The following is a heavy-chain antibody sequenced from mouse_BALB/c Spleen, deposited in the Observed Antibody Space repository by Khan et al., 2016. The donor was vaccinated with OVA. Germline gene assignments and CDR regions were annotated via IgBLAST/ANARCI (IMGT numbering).Heavy chain of an antibody. D-gene: IGHD1-3*01. Sequence: EVELVESGGGLVQPGGSLRLSCATSGFTFTDYYMSWVRQPPGKALEWLGFIRNKANGYTTEYSASVKGRFTISRDNYQSILYLQMNTLRAEDSDTYYCARDKSLTKRSYAMEYWGQGTSVTVSS. CDR2: IRNKANGYTT. V-gene: IGHV7-3*02. J-gene: IGHJ4*01. CDR1: GFTFTDYY. CDR3: ARDKSLTKRSYAMEY.